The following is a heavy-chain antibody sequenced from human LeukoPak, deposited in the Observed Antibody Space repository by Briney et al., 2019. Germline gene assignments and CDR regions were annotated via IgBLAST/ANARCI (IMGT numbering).Heavy chain of an antibody. D-gene: IGHD4-17*01. CDR3: AKVLRNPLNYGDYEDAFDI. Sequence: GGSLRLSCAASGFIFSSYGMHWVRQAPGKGLEWVAFIRSDASNKYYADSVKGRFTISRDNSKNTLYLQMNSLRAEDTAVYYCAKVLRNPLNYGDYEDAFDIWGQGTMVTVSS. J-gene: IGHJ3*02. V-gene: IGHV3-30*02. CDR1: GFIFSSYG. CDR2: IRSDASNK.